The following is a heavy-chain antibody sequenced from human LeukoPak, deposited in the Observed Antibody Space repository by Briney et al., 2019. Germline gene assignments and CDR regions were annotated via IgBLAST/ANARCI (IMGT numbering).Heavy chain of an antibody. J-gene: IGHJ4*02. Sequence: ASVKVSCKASGYTFTSYGISWVRQAPGQGLEWMGWISAYNGNTSYAQKLQGRVTMTTDTSTSTAYMELRSLRSDDTAVYYCASSEDTAMVNPFDYWGQGTLVTVSS. CDR2: ISAYNGNT. CDR3: ASSEDTAMVNPFDY. V-gene: IGHV1-18*01. CDR1: GYTFTSYG. D-gene: IGHD5-18*01.